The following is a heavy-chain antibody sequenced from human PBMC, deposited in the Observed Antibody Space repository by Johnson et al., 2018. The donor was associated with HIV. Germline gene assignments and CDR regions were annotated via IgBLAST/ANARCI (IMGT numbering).Heavy chain of an antibody. V-gene: IGHV3-20*04. CDR2: INWNGGST. J-gene: IGHJ3*02. CDR3: ARWIQLWVAFDI. D-gene: IGHD5-18*01. CDR1: GFTFDDYG. Sequence: VQLVESGGGVVRPGGSLRLSCAASGFTFDDYGMSWVRQGPGKGLEWVSGINWNGGSTGYADSVKGRFTISRDNSKKTMYLQMNSLRAEDTAVYYCARWIQLWVAFDIWGQGTMVTVSS.